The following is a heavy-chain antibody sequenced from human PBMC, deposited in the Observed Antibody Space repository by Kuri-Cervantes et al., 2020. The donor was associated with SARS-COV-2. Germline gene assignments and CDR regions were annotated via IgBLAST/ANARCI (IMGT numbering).Heavy chain of an antibody. CDR2: ISAYNGNT. Sequence: ASVKVSCKASGYTFTSYGICWVRQAPGQGLEWMGWISAYNGNTNYAQKLQGRVTMTTDTSTSTAYMELRSLRSDDTAVYYCARDTAALRPRYFWSGLTPYYYYGMDVWGQGTTVTVSS. CDR1: GYTFTSYG. J-gene: IGHJ6*02. V-gene: IGHV1-18*01. D-gene: IGHD3-3*01. CDR3: ARDTAALRPRYFWSGLTPYYYYGMDV.